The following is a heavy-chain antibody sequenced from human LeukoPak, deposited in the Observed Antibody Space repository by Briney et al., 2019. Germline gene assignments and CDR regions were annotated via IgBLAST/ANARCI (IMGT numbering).Heavy chain of an antibody. Sequence: PSQTLSLTCAVSGGSISSGGYSRSWIRQPPGTGLEWIGYIYHSGSTYYNPSLKSRVTISVDRSKNQFSLKLSSVTAADTAVYYCSAGYYDSSGYFDLWGRGTLVTVSS. CDR3: SAGYYDSSGYFDL. CDR2: IYHSGST. D-gene: IGHD3-22*01. J-gene: IGHJ2*01. V-gene: IGHV4-30-2*01. CDR1: GGSISSGGYS.